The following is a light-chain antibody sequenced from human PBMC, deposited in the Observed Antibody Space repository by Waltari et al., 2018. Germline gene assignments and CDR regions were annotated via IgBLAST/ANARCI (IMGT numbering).Light chain of an antibody. Sequence: SYELTQPPSVSVSPGQTARITCSGDALPNKYGYWYQQKSGQAPVLVIYEDNKRRSGIPERFAGASSGTMVTVTISGAQVEDEGDYYCYSTDRTGKQRVFGGGTKLTVL. CDR1: ALPNKY. CDR3: YSTDRTGKQRV. J-gene: IGLJ2*01. CDR2: EDN. V-gene: IGLV3-10*01.